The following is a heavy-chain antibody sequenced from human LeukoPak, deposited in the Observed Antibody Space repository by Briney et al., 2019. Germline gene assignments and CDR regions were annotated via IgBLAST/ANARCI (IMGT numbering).Heavy chain of an antibody. CDR2: ISYDGSNK. CDR3: ASLSIVAAERWFDP. J-gene: IGHJ5*02. Sequence: GGSLRLSCAASGFTFNSYAMHWVRQAPGKGLEWVAFISYDGSNKYSADSVKSRFTISRDNSKNTLYLQMNSLRAEDTAVYYCASLSIVAAERWFDPWGQGTLVAVSS. D-gene: IGHD6-13*01. CDR1: GFTFNSYA. V-gene: IGHV3-30-3*01.